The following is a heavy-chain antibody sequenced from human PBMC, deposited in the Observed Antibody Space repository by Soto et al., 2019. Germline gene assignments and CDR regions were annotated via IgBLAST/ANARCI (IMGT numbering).Heavy chain of an antibody. J-gene: IGHJ4*02. V-gene: IGHV3-23*01. CDR2: ISDSGDST. Sequence: GGSLRLSCAASGFTFSSCAMSWVRQAPGKGLEWVSAISDSGDSTYYADSVKGRFTISRDNSKNTLYLQVNSLRAEDTAVYYCAKGSRNFRPYYFDYWGQGTLVTVSS. CDR1: GFTFSSCA. CDR3: AKGSRNFRPYYFDY. D-gene: IGHD3-22*01.